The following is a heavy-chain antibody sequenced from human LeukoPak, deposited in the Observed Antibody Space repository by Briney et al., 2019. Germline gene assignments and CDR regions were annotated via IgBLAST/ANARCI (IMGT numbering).Heavy chain of an antibody. CDR2: IYTSGST. CDR1: GGSITIYY. J-gene: IGHJ4*02. CDR3: ARVRVTPYISIDS. D-gene: IGHD4-23*01. Sequence: SETLSLTCTVSGGSITIYYWSWIRQPAGKGLEWIGRIYTSGSTNYNPSLKSRVTMSVDTSKNQFSLKLSSVTAADTAVYYCARVRVTPYISIDSWGQGTLVTVSS. V-gene: IGHV4-4*07.